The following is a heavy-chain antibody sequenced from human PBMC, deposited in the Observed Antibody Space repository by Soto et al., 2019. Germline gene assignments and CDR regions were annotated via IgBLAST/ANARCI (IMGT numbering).Heavy chain of an antibody. CDR3: GRDYFGSGNP. Sequence: PGGSLRLSCAASGFTLRDHWMHWVRQAPGKGLVWLARIINDGSETDYADSVKGRFIISRDNAKNTVYLQMNSLTVEDTGIYYCGRDYFGSGNPWGQGTLVTVSS. V-gene: IGHV3-74*01. CDR2: IINDGSET. D-gene: IGHD3-10*01. J-gene: IGHJ5*02. CDR1: GFTLRDHW.